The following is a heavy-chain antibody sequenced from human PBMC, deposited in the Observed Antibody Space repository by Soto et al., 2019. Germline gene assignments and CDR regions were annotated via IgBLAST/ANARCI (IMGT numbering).Heavy chain of an antibody. Sequence: SETLSLTCAVSGYSISSGYYWGWIRQPPGKGLEWIGSIYHSGSTYYNPSLKSRVTISVDTSKNQFSLKLSSVTAADTAVYYCARDHSSGWYSYWGQGTLVTVSS. CDR3: ARDHSSGWYSY. D-gene: IGHD6-19*01. CDR2: IYHSGST. V-gene: IGHV4-38-2*02. CDR1: GYSISSGYY. J-gene: IGHJ4*02.